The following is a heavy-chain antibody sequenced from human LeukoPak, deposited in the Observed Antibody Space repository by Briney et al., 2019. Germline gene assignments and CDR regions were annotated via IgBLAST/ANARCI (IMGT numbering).Heavy chain of an antibody. D-gene: IGHD5-24*01. V-gene: IGHV3-23*01. CDR1: GFTFSSYA. Sequence: TGGSLRLSCAASGFTFSSYAMSWVRQALGKGLEWVSAISGSGGSTYYADSVKGRFTISRDNSKNTLYLQMSSLRDEDTAVYYCARASFQRWLQLGGDWGQGTLVTVSS. CDR3: ARASFQRWLQLGGD. J-gene: IGHJ4*02. CDR2: ISGSGGST.